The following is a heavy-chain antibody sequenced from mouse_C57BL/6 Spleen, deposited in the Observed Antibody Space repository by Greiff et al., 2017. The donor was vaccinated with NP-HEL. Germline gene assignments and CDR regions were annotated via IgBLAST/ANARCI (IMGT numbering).Heavy chain of an antibody. D-gene: IGHD1-1*01. J-gene: IGHJ1*03. Sequence: EVKLVESGGGLVKPGGSLKLSCAASGFTFSDYGMHWVRQAPEKGLEWVAYISSGSSTIYYADTVKGRFTISRDNAKNTLFLQMTSLRSEDTAMYYCAKYYGSSYGYFDVWGTGTTGTVSS. V-gene: IGHV5-17*01. CDR1: GFTFSDYG. CDR2: ISSGSSTI. CDR3: AKYYGSSYGYFDV.